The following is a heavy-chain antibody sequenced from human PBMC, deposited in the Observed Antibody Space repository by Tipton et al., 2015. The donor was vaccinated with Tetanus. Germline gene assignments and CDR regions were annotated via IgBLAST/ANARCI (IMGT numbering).Heavy chain of an antibody. CDR1: GYIFNNYW. J-gene: IGHJ4*02. V-gene: IGHV5-51*01. CDR3: ARADCSDGVCNFDF. CDR2: IYPGDSDT. D-gene: IGHD2-8*01. Sequence: VQLVQSGGEVKKPGESLKISCKGSGYIFNNYWIGWVRQKPGKGLEWMGIIYPGDSDTRHSPSFQGQVTTPVDKSINTAYLQWSSRKASDTSMFYWARADCSDGVCNFDFWGQGALVTVAS.